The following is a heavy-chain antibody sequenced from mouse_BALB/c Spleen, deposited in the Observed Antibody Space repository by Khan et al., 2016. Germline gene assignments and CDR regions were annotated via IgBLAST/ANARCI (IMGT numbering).Heavy chain of an antibody. CDR1: VFNIKDYY. CDR3: NSFCYGIYVSFDY. D-gene: IGHD1-1*01. CDR2: IDPENGDT. Sequence: EVQLQQPGAELVRSGASVKLSCTASVFNIKDYYMHWVRQRPEQGLEWIGWIDPENGDTEYAPKLQGKATMTADKSSNAAYLQFSSLTSEDSAVYYCNSFCYGIYVSFDYWGQGTTLTVSS. V-gene: IGHV14-4*02. J-gene: IGHJ2*01.